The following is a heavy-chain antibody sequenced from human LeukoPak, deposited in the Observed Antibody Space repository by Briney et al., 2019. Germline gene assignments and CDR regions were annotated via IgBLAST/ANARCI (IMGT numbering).Heavy chain of an antibody. CDR2: INPNSGGT. J-gene: IGHJ3*02. CDR1: GYTFTGYC. V-gene: IGHV1-2*02. Sequence: ASVKVSCKASGYTFTGYCMHWVRQAPGQGLEWMGWINPNSGGTNYAQKFQGRVTMTRDTSISTAYMELSRLRSDDTAVYYCARDVLALRAFDIWGQGTMVTVSS. CDR3: ARDVLALRAFDI. D-gene: IGHD2-15*01.